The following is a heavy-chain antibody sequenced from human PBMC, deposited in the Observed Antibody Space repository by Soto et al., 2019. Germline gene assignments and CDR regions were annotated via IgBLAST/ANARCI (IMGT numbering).Heavy chain of an antibody. V-gene: IGHV1-18*01. J-gene: IGHJ6*02. Sequence: ASVKVSCKASGYTFSSYGLSWVRQAPGQGLEWMGWISDYNGNTHYAQKIQGRVIMTTDTSTRTAYKELRNLKSDDTAVYFCAREGYYSGSGTYSPPRYYGMDVWG. CDR3: AREGYYSGSGTYSPPRYYGMDV. CDR2: ISDYNGNT. D-gene: IGHD3-10*01. CDR1: GYTFSSYG.